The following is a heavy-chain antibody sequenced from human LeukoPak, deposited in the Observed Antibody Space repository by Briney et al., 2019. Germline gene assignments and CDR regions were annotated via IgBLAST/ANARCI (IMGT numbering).Heavy chain of an antibody. CDR3: ARDRDSRAFDI. J-gene: IGHJ3*02. CDR2: IIPIFGTA. D-gene: IGHD2-15*01. Sequence: ASVTVSCKASGGTFSSYAISWVRQAPGQGLEWMGGIIPIFGTANYAQKFQGRVTITTDESTSTAYMELSSLRSEDTAVYYCARDRDSRAFDIWGQGTMVTVSS. CDR1: GGTFSSYA. V-gene: IGHV1-69*05.